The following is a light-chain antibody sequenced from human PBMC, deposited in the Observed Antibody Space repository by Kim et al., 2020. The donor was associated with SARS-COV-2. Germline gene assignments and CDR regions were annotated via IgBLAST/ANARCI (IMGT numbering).Light chain of an antibody. CDR2: LVS. CDR3: QQHNTYPLT. Sequence: DIQMTQSPSSLSASVGDRVTITCRASQGISNHLAWFQQKPGKAPRSLIYLVSNLQSGVPSKFSGSGSGTDFTLTINSLQPEDFVTYYCQQHNTYPLTFGGGTKVDIK. CDR1: QGISNH. V-gene: IGKV1-16*02. J-gene: IGKJ4*01.